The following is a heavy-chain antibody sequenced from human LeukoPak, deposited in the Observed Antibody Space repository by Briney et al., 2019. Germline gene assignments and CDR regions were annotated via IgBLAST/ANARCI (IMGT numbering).Heavy chain of an antibody. J-gene: IGHJ4*02. CDR2: FYYSGST. CDR3: ARAVGGTYDY. Sequence: SETLSLTCTVSGGSVSSGSYYWSWIRQPPGKGLEWIGYFYYSGSTNYNPSLKSRVTISVDTSKNQFSLKLSSVTAADTAVYYCARAVGGTYDYWGQGTLVTVSS. V-gene: IGHV4-61*01. CDR1: GGSVSSGSYY. D-gene: IGHD6-19*01.